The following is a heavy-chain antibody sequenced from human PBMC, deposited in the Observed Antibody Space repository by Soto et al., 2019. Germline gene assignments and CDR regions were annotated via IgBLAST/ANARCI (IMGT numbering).Heavy chain of an antibody. J-gene: IGHJ6*02. Sequence: GGCLRLSCTASEFSLSTYSMNWVRQAPGKGLEWVSSISTRSDVYYADSVKGRFTIARDNAKNSLSLQMNSLSAEDTGVYYCAREKTAWPLAYGLEVWGQGTTVTSP. CDR2: ISTRSDV. D-gene: IGHD2-21*02. CDR1: EFSLSTYS. CDR3: AREKTAWPLAYGLEV. V-gene: IGHV3-21*03.